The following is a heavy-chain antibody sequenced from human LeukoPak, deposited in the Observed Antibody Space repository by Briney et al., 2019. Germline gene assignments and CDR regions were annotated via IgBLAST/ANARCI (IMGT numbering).Heavy chain of an antibody. CDR3: ARGLPSGYSSGWYNY. D-gene: IGHD6-19*01. J-gene: IGHJ4*02. CDR1: GGSFSGYY. V-gene: IGHV4-34*01. CDR2: INHSGST. Sequence: SETLSLTCAVYGGSFSGYYWSWIRQPPGKGLEWIGEINHSGSTNYNPSLKSRVTISVDTSKNQFSLKLSSVTAADTAVYYCARGLPSGYSSGWYNYWGQGTLVTVSS.